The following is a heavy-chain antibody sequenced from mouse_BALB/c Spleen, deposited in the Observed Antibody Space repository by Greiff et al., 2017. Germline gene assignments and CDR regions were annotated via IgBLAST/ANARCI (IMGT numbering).Heavy chain of an antibody. J-gene: IGHJ3*01. V-gene: IGHV5-12-2*01. CDR1: GFTFSSYT. CDR3: ARSNYRYDGDWFAY. CDR2: ISNGGGST. D-gene: IGHD2-14*01. Sequence: EVKLMESGGGLVQPGGSLKLSCAASGFTFSSYTMSWVRQTPEKRLEWVAYISNGGGSTYYPDTVKGRFTISRDNAKNTLYLQMSSLKSEDTAMYYCARSNYRYDGDWFAYWGQGTLVTVSA.